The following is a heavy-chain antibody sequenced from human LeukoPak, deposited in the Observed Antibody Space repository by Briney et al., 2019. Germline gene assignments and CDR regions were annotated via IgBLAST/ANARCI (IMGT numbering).Heavy chain of an antibody. Sequence: SETLSLTCTVSGGSISSGDYYWSWIRQPPGTGLEWIGYIYYSGSTYYNPSLKSRVTISVDTSKNQFSLKLSSATAADTAVYYCAIFVDIVVIDAFDIWGQGTMVTVSS. J-gene: IGHJ3*02. D-gene: IGHD5-12*01. CDR1: GGSISSGDYY. V-gene: IGHV4-30-4*01. CDR2: IYYSGST. CDR3: AIFVDIVVIDAFDI.